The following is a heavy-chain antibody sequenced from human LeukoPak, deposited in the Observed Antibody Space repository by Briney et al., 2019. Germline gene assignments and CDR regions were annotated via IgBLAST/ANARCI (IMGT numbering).Heavy chain of an antibody. CDR1: GFTFSTYD. CDR2: INRSGRP. CDR3: EKCGYFAFES. J-gene: IGHJ3*01. Sequence: GGSLRLSCAASGFTFSTYDMQWVRQAPGKGLEWVSGINRSGRPYYTDSVKGRFTISRDTSKNTLYLQMNSLRAEDTTVYYCEKCGYFAFESWRQGTMVADSS. V-gene: IGHV3-23*01. D-gene: IGHD2-2*03.